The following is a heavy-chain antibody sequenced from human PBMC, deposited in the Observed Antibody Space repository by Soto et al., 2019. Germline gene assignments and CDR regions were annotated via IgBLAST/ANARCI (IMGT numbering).Heavy chain of an antibody. Sequence: GASVQVSCKAAGCTFIIYGCNWLRQPPGRGLEWMGWISPYNAKQQYAQNLQSRVTMTTDTSTSTAYMELRSLRSDDTAMYYCARDLDGSGSYYSASWGQGTLATV. CDR2: ISPYNAKQ. D-gene: IGHD3-10*01. V-gene: IGHV1-18*01. CDR1: GCTFIIYG. CDR3: ARDLDGSGSYYSAS. J-gene: IGHJ4*02.